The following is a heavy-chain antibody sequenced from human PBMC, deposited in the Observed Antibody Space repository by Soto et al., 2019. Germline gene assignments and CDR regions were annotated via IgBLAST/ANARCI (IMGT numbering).Heavy chain of an antibody. J-gene: IGHJ4*02. CDR2: IYYSGST. CDR3: ASTVTEALYYFDY. V-gene: IGHV4-39*01. D-gene: IGHD4-4*01. CDR1: GGSISSSSYY. Sequence: SETLSLTCTVSGGSISSSSYYWGWIRQPPGKGLEWIGSIYYSGSTYYNPSLKSRVTISVDTSKNQFSLKLSSVTAADTAVYYCASTVTEALYYFDYWGQGTLVTLL.